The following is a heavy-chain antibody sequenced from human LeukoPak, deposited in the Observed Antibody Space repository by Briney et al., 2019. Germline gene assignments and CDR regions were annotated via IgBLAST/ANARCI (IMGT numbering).Heavy chain of an antibody. J-gene: IGHJ4*02. CDR3: ARGWYNWNYGLDY. CDR1: GFTFSSYG. Sequence: PGGSLRLSCAASGFTFSSYGMHWVRQAPGKGLEWVAVISYDGSNKYYADSVKGRFTISRDNSKNTLYLQMNSLRAEDTAVYYCARGWYNWNYGLDYWGQGTLVTVSS. D-gene: IGHD1-7*01. V-gene: IGHV3-30*19. CDR2: ISYDGSNK.